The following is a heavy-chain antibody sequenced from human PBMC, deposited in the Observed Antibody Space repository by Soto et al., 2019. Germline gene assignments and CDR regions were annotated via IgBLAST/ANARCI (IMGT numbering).Heavy chain of an antibody. CDR2: IVPIFTIT. Sequence: QVQLVQSGAEVKKPGSSVKVACKVSGDTFSNYAINWVRQAPGQGLEWMGAIVPIFTITNYAQKFQGRVTITADESTITAYMELSSMRSDDTATYYCAREASAAGTFMEDASDIWGQGTMVTFSS. J-gene: IGHJ3*02. CDR3: AREASAAGTFMEDASDI. V-gene: IGHV1-69*12. CDR1: GDTFSNYA. D-gene: IGHD6-13*01.